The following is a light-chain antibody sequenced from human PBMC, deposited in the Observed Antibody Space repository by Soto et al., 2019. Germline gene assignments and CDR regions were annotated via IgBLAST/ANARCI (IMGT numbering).Light chain of an antibody. V-gene: IGLV2-14*01. CDR3: SSYTSSSTGV. CDR2: EVS. Sequence: QSVLTQPASVSGSPGQSITISCTGTSSDVGDYNYVSWYQQHPGKAPKLMIYEVSNRPSGVSNRFSGSKSGNTASLTISGLQAEYEADYYCSSYTSSSTGVFGTGTKLTVL. CDR1: SSDVGDYNY. J-gene: IGLJ1*01.